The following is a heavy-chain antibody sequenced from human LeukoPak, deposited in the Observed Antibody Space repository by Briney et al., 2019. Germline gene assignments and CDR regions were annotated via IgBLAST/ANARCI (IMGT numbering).Heavy chain of an antibody. CDR1: GGSFSGHY. CDR2: INHSGST. Sequence: SETLSLTCAVYGGSFSGHYWSWIRQPPGKGLEWIGEINHSGSTNYNPSLKSRVTISVDTSKNQFSLKLSSVTAADTAVYYCARYYYDSSGGTFDYWGQGILVTVSS. J-gene: IGHJ4*02. D-gene: IGHD3-22*01. CDR3: ARYYYDSSGGTFDY. V-gene: IGHV4-34*01.